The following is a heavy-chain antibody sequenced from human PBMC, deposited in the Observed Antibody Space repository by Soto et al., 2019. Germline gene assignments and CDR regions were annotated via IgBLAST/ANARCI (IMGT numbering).Heavy chain of an antibody. Sequence: SETLSLTCTVSGGSISSYHWSWIRQSPGKGLEWIGYTSNSAPTIYNPSLKSLVTISADTSKNQFSLRLSSVTAADTAVYFCARQFRDVYNAVEYWGQGALVTVS. CDR3: ARQFRDVYNAVEY. D-gene: IGHD1-1*01. J-gene: IGHJ4*02. V-gene: IGHV4-59*08. CDR2: TSNSAPT. CDR1: GGSISSYH.